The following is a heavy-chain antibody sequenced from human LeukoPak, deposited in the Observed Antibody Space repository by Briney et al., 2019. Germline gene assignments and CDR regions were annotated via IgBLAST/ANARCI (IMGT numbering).Heavy chain of an antibody. CDR3: ARRAGAYSHPYDY. D-gene: IGHD4/OR15-4a*01. CDR1: GFTFSNYW. V-gene: IGHV3-74*01. J-gene: IGHJ4*02. CDR2: INSDGINT. Sequence: GGSLRLSCAASGFTFSNYWMHWVRQAPGKGLVWVSRINSDGINTSYADSVKGRFTISRDNAKNTLYLQMNSLRAEDTAVYYCARRAGAYSHPYDYWGQGTLVTVSS.